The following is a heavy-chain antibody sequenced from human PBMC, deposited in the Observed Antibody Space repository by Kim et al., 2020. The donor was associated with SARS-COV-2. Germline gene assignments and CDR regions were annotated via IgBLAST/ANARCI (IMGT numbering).Heavy chain of an antibody. D-gene: IGHD6-13*01. CDR3: ARSDSSSWSGCDY. CDR2: IYYSGST. V-gene: IGHV4-59*01. CDR1: GGSISSYY. Sequence: SETLSLTCTVSGGSISSYYWSWIRQPPGKGLEWIGYIYYSGSTNYNPSLKSRVTISVDTSKNQFSLKLSSVTAADTAVYYCARSDSSSWSGCDYWGQGTLVTVSS. J-gene: IGHJ4*02.